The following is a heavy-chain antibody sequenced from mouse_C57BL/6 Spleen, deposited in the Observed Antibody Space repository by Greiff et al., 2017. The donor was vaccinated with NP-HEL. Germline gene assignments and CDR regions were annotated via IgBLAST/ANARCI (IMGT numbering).Heavy chain of an antibody. CDR2: IDPSDSYT. V-gene: IGHV1-69*01. D-gene: IGHD1-1*01. CDR3: ARGTTVGYCDV. Sequence: QVQLQQPGAELVMPGASVKLSCKASGYTFTSYWMHWVKQRPGQGLEWIGEIDPSDSYTNYNQKFKGKSTLTVDKSYSTAYMQLSSLTSEDAAVYYCARGTTVGYCDVWGTGTTVTVSS. J-gene: IGHJ1*03. CDR1: GYTFTSYW.